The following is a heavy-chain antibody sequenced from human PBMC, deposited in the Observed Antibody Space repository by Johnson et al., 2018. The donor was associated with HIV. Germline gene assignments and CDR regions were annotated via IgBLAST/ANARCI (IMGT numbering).Heavy chain of an antibody. J-gene: IGHJ3*02. D-gene: IGHD6-6*01. V-gene: IGHV3-33*01. CDR2: IRYDGSNK. CDR3: ARSYSSSSHDAFDI. Sequence: QVQLVESGGGVVQPGRSLRLSCAASGFTFSSYGMHWVRQAPGKGLEWVAFIRYDGSNKYYADSVKGRFTISRDNSKNTLYLQMNSLRAEDTAVYYCARSYSSSSHDAFDIWGQGTMVTVSS. CDR1: GFTFSSYG.